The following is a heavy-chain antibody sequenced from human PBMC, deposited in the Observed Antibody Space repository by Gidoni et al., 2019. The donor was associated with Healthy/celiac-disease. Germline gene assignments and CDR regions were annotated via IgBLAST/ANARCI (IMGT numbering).Heavy chain of an antibody. CDR2: INHSGNT. J-gene: IGHJ4*02. D-gene: IGHD3-22*01. CDR1: GGSFSGYY. V-gene: IGHV4-34*01. Sequence: QVQLQQWGAGLLKPSETLSLTCAVYGGSFSGYYWSWIRQPPGKGLEWIGEINHSGNTNYNPSLKSRVTISVDTSKNQFSLKLSSVTAADTAVYYCASQYYDSSGYSHYWGQGTLVTVSS. CDR3: ASQYYDSSGYSHY.